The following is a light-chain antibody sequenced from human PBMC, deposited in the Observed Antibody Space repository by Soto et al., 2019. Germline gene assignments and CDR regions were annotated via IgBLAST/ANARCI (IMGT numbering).Light chain of an antibody. CDR2: DAS. CDR3: QRYSSCPYT. CDR1: QPIRTW. J-gene: IGKJ2*01. Sequence: DIQMTQSPSTLSAFVGDRVTITCPASQPIRTWLAWYQKKSGEAPELLIYDASTVKSGAPSRFSGRGSGTEFTLTISSFQPEDFATFYCQRYSSCPYTFGQGTRLEI. V-gene: IGKV1-5*01.